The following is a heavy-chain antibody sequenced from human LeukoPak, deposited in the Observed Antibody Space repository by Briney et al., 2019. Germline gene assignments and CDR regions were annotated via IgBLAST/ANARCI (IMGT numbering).Heavy chain of an antibody. J-gene: IGHJ6*03. V-gene: IGHV3-30*01. D-gene: IGHD6-13*01. CDR3: ARDPAAGNYYYMDG. CDR1: GFTFSSYA. CDR2: ISYDGSNK. Sequence: PGGSLRLSCAASGFTFSSYAMHWVRQAPGKGLEWVAVISYDGSNKYYADSVKGRFTISRDNSKNTLYLQMNSLRAEDTAVYYCARDPAAGNYYYMDGWGKGTPVTVSS.